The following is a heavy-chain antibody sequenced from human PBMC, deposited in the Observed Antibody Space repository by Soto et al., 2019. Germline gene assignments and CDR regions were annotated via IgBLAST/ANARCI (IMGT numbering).Heavy chain of an antibody. D-gene: IGHD4-17*01. CDR3: ARASDYGGNWFDP. Sequence: SETLSLTRAVYCGSFSGYYWNWIRQPPGKGLEWIGESNHSGSTNYNPSLKSRVTISVDTSKNQFSLKLSSVTAADTAVYYCARASDYGGNWFDPWGQGTLVTVSS. V-gene: IGHV4-34*01. CDR1: CGSFSGYY. CDR2: SNHSGST. J-gene: IGHJ5*02.